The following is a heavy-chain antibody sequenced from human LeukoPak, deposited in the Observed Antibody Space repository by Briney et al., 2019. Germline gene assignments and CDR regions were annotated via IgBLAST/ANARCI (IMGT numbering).Heavy chain of an antibody. D-gene: IGHD1-26*01. CDR3: TRLPTRSIVGAYDAFDI. Sequence: GGSLRLSCAASGFTFSGSAMHWVRQASGKGLEWVGRIRSKANSYATAYAASVKGRFTISSDDSKNTAYLQMNSLKTEDTAVYYCTRLPTRSIVGAYDAFDIWGQGTMVTVSS. V-gene: IGHV3-73*01. J-gene: IGHJ3*02. CDR1: GFTFSGSA. CDR2: IRSKANSYAT.